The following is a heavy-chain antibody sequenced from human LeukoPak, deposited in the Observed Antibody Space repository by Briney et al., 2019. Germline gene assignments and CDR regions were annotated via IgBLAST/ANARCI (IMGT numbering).Heavy chain of an antibody. CDR1: GGSISSHY. Sequence: SETLSLTCTVSGGSISSHYWSWIRQPPGKGLEWIGYIYYSGSTNYNPSLKSRVTISVDTSKNQFSLKLSSVTAADTAVYYCARAGTSYVYYYYMDVWGKGTTVTVSS. CDR3: ARAGTSYVYYYYMDV. CDR2: IYYSGST. J-gene: IGHJ6*03. D-gene: IGHD3-16*01. V-gene: IGHV4-59*11.